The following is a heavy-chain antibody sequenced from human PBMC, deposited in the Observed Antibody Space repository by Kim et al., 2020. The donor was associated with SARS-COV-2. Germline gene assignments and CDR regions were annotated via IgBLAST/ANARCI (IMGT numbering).Heavy chain of an antibody. J-gene: IGHJ4*02. CDR2: INPSGGGT. D-gene: IGHD6-19*01. Sequence: ASVKVSCETSGYTFNDYNVHWVRQAPGQGLEWMGAINPSGGGTSYEQKFQGRITVTSDTSTRTVHMDLRSLTSDDTAVYYCARARGQWLVSDWGQGTRVTVSS. V-gene: IGHV1-46*02. CDR3: ARARGQWLVSD. CDR1: GYTFNDYN.